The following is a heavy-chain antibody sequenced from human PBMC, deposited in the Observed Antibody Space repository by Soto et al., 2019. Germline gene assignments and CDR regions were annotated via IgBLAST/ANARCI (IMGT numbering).Heavy chain of an antibody. D-gene: IGHD1-1*01. CDR2: INPRGGST. Sequence: QVQLVQSGAEVKKPGASVKVSCKASGYTFTSYHIHWVRQAPGQGLEWMGIINPRGGSTNNAQKFQGRVTMTRDTSTSTVYMELSSLRSEDTAVYYCARDRSYNWNDKGFGYWGQGTLVTVSS. V-gene: IGHV1-46*01. CDR3: ARDRSYNWNDKGFGY. CDR1: GYTFTSYH. J-gene: IGHJ4*02.